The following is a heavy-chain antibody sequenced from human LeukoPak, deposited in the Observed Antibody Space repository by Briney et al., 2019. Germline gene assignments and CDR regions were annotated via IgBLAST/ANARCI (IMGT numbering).Heavy chain of an antibody. V-gene: IGHV4-59*01. CDR1: GGSISSYY. J-gene: IGHJ5*02. D-gene: IGHD6-13*01. CDR2: IYYSGST. CDR3: ARDGIIAAAVGFDP. Sequence: SETLSLTCTVSGGSISSYYWSWIRQPPGKGLEWIGYIYYSGSTNYNPSLKSRVTLSVDTSKNQFSLKLSSVTAADTAVYYCARDGIIAAAVGFDPWGQGTLVTVSS.